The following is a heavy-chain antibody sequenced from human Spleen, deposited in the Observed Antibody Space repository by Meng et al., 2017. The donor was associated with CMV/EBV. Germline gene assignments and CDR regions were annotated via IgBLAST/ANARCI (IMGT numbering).Heavy chain of an antibody. D-gene: IGHD3-9*01. J-gene: IGHJ4*02. Sequence: GESLKISCAASGFRLGASAMSRVRQAPGRGLEWVSALSGSGLTSYYVDSVRGRFTISRDESQNTLYLQMNYLRAEDTAVYYCARVWGWEVLLTSADYWGPGTLVTVSS. CDR2: LSGSGLTS. V-gene: IGHV3-23*01. CDR3: ARVWGWEVLLTSADY. CDR1: GFRLGASA.